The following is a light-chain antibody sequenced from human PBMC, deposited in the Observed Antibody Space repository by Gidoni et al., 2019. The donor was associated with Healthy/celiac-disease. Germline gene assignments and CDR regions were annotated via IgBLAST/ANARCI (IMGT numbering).Light chain of an antibody. Sequence: DIQMTQSPSSLSASVGDRVTITCRASQSISSYLNWYQQKPGKAPKLLIYAASSLPSGVPSMFSGSGSGTAFTLTISSLQPEDFAPYYCQQSYSTPYTFGQGTKLEIK. J-gene: IGKJ2*01. CDR1: QSISSY. CDR3: QQSYSTPYT. V-gene: IGKV1-39*01. CDR2: AAS.